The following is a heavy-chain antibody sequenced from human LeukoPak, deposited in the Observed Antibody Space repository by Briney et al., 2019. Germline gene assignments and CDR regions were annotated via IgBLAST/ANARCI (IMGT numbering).Heavy chain of an antibody. Sequence: PGGSLRLSCAASEFTFSSYGMHWVRQAPGKGLEWVAFIRFDGSNKYYADSVKGRFTISRDNSKHTLYLQMNSLRAEDTAVYYCAKGTKDYISRWGQGTLVTASS. CDR2: IRFDGSNK. J-gene: IGHJ4*02. CDR3: AKGTKDYISR. D-gene: IGHD3-10*01. V-gene: IGHV3-30*02. CDR1: EFTFSSYG.